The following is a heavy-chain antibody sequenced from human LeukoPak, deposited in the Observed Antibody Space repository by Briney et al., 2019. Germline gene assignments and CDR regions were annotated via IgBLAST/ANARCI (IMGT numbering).Heavy chain of an antibody. CDR3: AELGITMIGGV. CDR2: ISGSGSTT. J-gene: IGHJ6*04. V-gene: IGHV3-48*03. Sequence: PGGSLRLSCAASGFTFRSYEMNWVRQAPGKGLEWISYISGSGSTTYYADSVKGRFTISRDNAKNSLHLQMNSLRAGDTAVYYCAELGITMIGGVWGKGTTVTISS. D-gene: IGHD3-10*02. CDR1: GFTFRSYE.